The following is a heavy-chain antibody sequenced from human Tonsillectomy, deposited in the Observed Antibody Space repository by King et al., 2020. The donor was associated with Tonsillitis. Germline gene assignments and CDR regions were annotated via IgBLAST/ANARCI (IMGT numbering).Heavy chain of an antibody. CDR1: GFTFNSHS. J-gene: IGHJ6*02. Sequence: VQLVESGGGVVQPGRSLRLSCAASGFTFNSHSMDWVRQAPGKGLEWVAIISFDGGNKYYADSVKGRFTISRDNSKNTLSLQMNSLRTEDTAVYYCARPIMGRSFGPEDYSYGMEVWGQGATVTVSS. V-gene: IGHV3-30-3*01. CDR2: ISFDGGNK. CDR3: ARPIMGRSFGPEDYSYGMEV. D-gene: IGHD2-8*01.